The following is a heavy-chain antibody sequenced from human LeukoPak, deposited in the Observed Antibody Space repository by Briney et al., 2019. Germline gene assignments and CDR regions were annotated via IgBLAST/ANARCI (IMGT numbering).Heavy chain of an antibody. J-gene: IGHJ4*02. V-gene: IGHV4-34*01. CDR2: INHSGST. CDR1: GGSFSGYY. CDR3: ASLAAAGPDY. Sequence: SETLSLTCAVYGGSFSGYYWSWIRQPPGKGLEWIGEINHSGSTNYNPSLKCRVTISVDTSKNQFSLKLSPVTAADTAVYYCASLAAAGPDYWGQGTLVTVSS. D-gene: IGHD6-13*01.